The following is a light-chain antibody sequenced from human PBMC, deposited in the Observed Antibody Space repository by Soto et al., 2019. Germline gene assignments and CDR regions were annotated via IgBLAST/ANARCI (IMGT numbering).Light chain of an antibody. V-gene: IGLV2-14*01. CDR1: NSDVGGYNY. CDR3: CSYTSSSTPNYV. J-gene: IGLJ1*01. CDR2: DVS. Sequence: QSVLTQPASVSGSPGQSITISCTGTNSDVGGYNYVSWYQQHPGKAPKLMIYDVSDRPSGVSNRFSGSKSGNTASLTISGLQAEDEADYYCCSYTSSSTPNYVFGIGTKVTVL.